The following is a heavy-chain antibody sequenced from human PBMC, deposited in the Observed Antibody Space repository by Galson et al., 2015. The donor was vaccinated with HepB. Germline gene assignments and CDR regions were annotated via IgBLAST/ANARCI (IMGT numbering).Heavy chain of an antibody. CDR3: ARGYNSGLDY. CDR2: ISSSGRYT. D-gene: IGHD6-19*01. CDR1: GFTFSDSY. V-gene: IGHV3-11*06. Sequence: SLRLSCAASGFTFSDSYMSWIRQAPGKGLEWVSFISSSGRYTNYADSVKGRFTLSRDNAKNSLFLQMNSLRADDTAVYYCARGYNSGLDYWGQGTLVTVSS. J-gene: IGHJ4*02.